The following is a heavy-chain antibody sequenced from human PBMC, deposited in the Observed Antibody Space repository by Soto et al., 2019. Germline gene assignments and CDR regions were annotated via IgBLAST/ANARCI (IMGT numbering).Heavy chain of an antibody. CDR1: GYTFTEFP. CDR3: AQVSMGFAMDV. V-gene: IGHV1-24*01. CDR2: FDPENGET. Sequence: ASVKVSCKVSGYTFTEFPMHWVRQAPGKGLEWMGGFDPENGETISAQKFRGRVTMTEDTSTDTAYMELSSLRSEDTAVYYCAQVSMGFAMDVWGQGTTVTVSS. D-gene: IGHD3-10*01. J-gene: IGHJ6*02.